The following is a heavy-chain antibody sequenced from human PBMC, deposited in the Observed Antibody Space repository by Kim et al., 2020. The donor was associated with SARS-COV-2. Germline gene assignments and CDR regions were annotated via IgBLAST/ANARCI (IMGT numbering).Heavy chain of an antibody. CDR2: INTNTGNP. J-gene: IGHJ4*02. Sequence: ASVKVSCKASGYTFTIYAMNWVRQAPGQGLEWMGWINTNTGNPTYAQGFTGRFVFSLDTSVSTAYLQISSLKAEDTAVYYCARFARHDGPGYSRNFDYWGQGTLVTVSS. D-gene: IGHD6-13*01. V-gene: IGHV7-4-1*02. CDR3: ARFARHDGPGYSRNFDY. CDR1: GYTFTIYA.